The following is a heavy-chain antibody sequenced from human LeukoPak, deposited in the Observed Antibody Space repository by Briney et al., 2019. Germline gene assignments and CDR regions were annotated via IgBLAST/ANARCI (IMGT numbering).Heavy chain of an antibody. CDR3: ANSRLISSGWLSFDH. CDR1: GGSISSYY. V-gene: IGHV4-59*01. D-gene: IGHD6-19*01. CDR2: IYYSGST. J-gene: IGHJ4*02. Sequence: LETLSLTCTVSGGSISSYYWSWIRQPPGQGLEWIGYIYYSGSTNYNPSLKSRVTISVDTSKNQFSLKLSSVTAADTAVYYCANSRLISSGWLSFDHWGQGTLVTVSS.